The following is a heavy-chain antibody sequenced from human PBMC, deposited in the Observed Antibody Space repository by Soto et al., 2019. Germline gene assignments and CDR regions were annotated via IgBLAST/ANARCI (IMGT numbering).Heavy chain of an antibody. Sequence: QMQESGPGLVKPSETLSLTCTVSGGSISSESFYWAWIRQTPGKGLEWIGSVYHRGRTYYNPSLKSRVTMAGDASKSHFSMKLTSVTAADTAVYFCARHRLNGNYREVWIAPWCQGTLVTVS. CDR3: ARHRLNGNYREVWIAP. CDR1: GGSISSESFY. V-gene: IGHV4-39*01. J-gene: IGHJ5*02. D-gene: IGHD1-1*01. CDR2: VYHRGRT.